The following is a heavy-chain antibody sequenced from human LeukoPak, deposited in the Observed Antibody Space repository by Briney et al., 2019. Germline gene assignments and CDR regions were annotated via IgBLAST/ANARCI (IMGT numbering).Heavy chain of an antibody. Sequence: SETLSLTCAVYGGSFSGYYWSWIRQSPGKGLEWIGEINHSGSTNYNPSLKSRVTISVDTSKNQFSLKLSSVTAADTAVYYCARRYLWRDIAAAGTTLGFDPWGQGTLVTVSS. V-gene: IGHV4-34*01. CDR3: ARRYLWRDIAAAGTTLGFDP. J-gene: IGHJ5*02. D-gene: IGHD6-13*01. CDR1: GGSFSGYY. CDR2: INHSGST.